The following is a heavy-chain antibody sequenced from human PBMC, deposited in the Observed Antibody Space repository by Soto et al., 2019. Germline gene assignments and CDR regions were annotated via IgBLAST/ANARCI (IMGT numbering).Heavy chain of an antibody. J-gene: IGHJ3*02. CDR3: AHPRGYGVFDAVDI. Sequence: PGGSLRLSCATSGFIFTSYAMNWVRQAPGKGLEWVSAISSSSESTFYAESVRGRFTISRDNSLNTLYLHMRSLRPEDTAVYYCAHPRGYGVFDAVDIWGQGTMVTVSS. CDR2: ISSSSEST. D-gene: IGHD4-17*01. CDR1: GFIFTSYA. V-gene: IGHV3-23*01.